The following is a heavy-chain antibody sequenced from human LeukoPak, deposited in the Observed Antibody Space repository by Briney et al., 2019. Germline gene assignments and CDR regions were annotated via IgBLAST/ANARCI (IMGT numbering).Heavy chain of an antibody. CDR1: GGSISSSSYY. D-gene: IGHD5-24*01. V-gene: IGHV4-39*07. CDR3: ARDPRVGYNYYFDY. J-gene: IGHJ4*02. Sequence: SETLSLTCTVSGGSISSSSYYWGWIRQPPGKGLEWIGCIYYSGSTYYTPSLKSRVTISVDTSKNQFSLKLSSVTAADTAVYYCARDPRVGYNYYFDYGGQGTLVTVSS. CDR2: IYYSGST.